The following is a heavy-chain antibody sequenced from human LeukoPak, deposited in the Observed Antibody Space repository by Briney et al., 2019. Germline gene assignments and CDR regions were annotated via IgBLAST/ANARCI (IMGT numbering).Heavy chain of an antibody. CDR1: GGTFSSYA. J-gene: IGHJ4*02. D-gene: IGHD2-21*02. V-gene: IGHV1-69*13. CDR3: AKWVVVTAMGGFFDY. CDR2: IIPIFGTA. Sequence: ASVKVSCKAPGGTFSSYAISWVRQAPGQGLEWMGGIIPIFGTANYAQKFQGRVTITADESTSTAYMELSSLRSEDTAVYYCAKWVVVTAMGGFFDYWGQGTLVTVSS.